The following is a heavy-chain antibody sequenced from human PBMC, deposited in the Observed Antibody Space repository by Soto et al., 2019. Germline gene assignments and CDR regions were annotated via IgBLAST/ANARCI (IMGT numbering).Heavy chain of an antibody. J-gene: IGHJ4*02. CDR3: ATLYMVRGVRTFDC. CDR1: GGSISSGGYY. V-gene: IGHV4-31*03. Sequence: QVQLQESGPGLVKPSQTLSLTCTVSGGSISSGGYYWSWIRQHPGKGLEWIGYIYYTGSTYYNPSLKSRVTISVDTSKNQFSLKLSSVTAAYAAVYYCATLYMVRGVRTFDCWGQGTLVTVSS. D-gene: IGHD3-10*01. CDR2: IYYTGST.